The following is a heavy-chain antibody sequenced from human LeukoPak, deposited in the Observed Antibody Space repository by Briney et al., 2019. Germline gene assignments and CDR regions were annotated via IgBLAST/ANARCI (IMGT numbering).Heavy chain of an antibody. J-gene: IGHJ6*03. CDR2: IYYSGST. V-gene: IGHV4-59*01. CDR3: ARDVVAANYYYYYMDV. CDR1: GGSISSYY. D-gene: IGHD2-15*01. Sequence: SETLSLTCTVSGGSISSYYWSWIRQPPGRGLEWIGYIYYSGSTNYNPSLKSRVTISVDTSKNQFSLKLSSVTAADTAVYYCARDVVAANYYYYYMDVWGKRTTVTVSS.